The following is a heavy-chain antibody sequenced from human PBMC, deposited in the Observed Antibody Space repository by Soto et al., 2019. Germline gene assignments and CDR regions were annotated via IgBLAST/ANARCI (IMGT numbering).Heavy chain of an antibody. D-gene: IGHD4-4*01. Sequence: GASVKVSCKASGYTFTSYDINWVRQATGQGLEWMGWMNPNSGNTGYAQKFQGRVTMTRNTSISTAYMELSSLRSEDTAVYYCARDMGEVGTTVNLHWIDPRGQGTQVTVSS. J-gene: IGHJ5*02. CDR2: MNPNSGNT. CDR3: ARDMGEVGTTVNLHWIDP. CDR1: GYTFTSYD. V-gene: IGHV1-8*01.